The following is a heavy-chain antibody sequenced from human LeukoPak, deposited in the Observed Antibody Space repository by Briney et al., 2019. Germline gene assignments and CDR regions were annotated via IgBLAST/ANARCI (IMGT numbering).Heavy chain of an antibody. Sequence: GGSLRLSCAASGFTFSDYNMRWIRQAPGKGLEWVSSISRSGSTKYYADSVKGRFTISRDNAKNSLFLQMNSLRAEDTAVYYCARDSFDISGYYYGYDYWGQGTLVTVSS. CDR2: ISRSGSTK. V-gene: IGHV3-11*01. CDR1: GFTFSDYN. J-gene: IGHJ4*02. D-gene: IGHD3-22*01. CDR3: ARDSFDISGYYYGYDY.